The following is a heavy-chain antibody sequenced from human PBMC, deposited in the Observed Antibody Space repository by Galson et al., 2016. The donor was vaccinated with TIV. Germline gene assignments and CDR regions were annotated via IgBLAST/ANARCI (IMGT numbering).Heavy chain of an antibody. CDR3: ARDGEVGSSDYDH. CDR2: INPSGGST. CDR1: GYTFTGYF. J-gene: IGHJ4*02. Sequence: SVKVSCKASGYTFTGYFIHWVRQAPGQGLGWMGIINPSGGSTSYAQKFQGRVTMTRVTSTSTVYMELSSLRSEDTAVYYCARDGEVGSSDYDHWGQGTLVSVSS. V-gene: IGHV1-46*01. D-gene: IGHD3-22*01.